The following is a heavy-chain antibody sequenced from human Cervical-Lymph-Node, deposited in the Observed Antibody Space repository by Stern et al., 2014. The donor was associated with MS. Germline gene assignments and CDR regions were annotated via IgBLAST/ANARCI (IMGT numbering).Heavy chain of an antibody. J-gene: IGHJ6*02. CDR3: VKETSPSYYYGMDV. Sequence: QLEESGGGLVQPCRSLRLSCAASGVTFADYPMHWVRLAPGKGLEWVSGISWSSTNIAYADSVKGRFTISRDNAKNSLYLQMNSLRPEDTALYYCVKETSPSYYYGMDVWGQGTTVSVSS. V-gene: IGHV3-9*01. CDR1: GVTFADYP. CDR2: ISWSSTNI.